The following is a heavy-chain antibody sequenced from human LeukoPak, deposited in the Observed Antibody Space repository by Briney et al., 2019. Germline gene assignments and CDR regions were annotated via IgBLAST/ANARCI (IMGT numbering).Heavy chain of an antibody. CDR1: GGSFSGYY. D-gene: IGHD3-22*01. CDR3: ARDRDYYDSTGGAFDI. J-gene: IGHJ3*02. Sequence: SETLSLTCAVYGGSFSGYYWSWIRQHPGKGLEWIGYIYYSGSTYYNPSLKSRVTISVDTSKNQFSLKLSSVTAADTAVYYCARDRDYYDSTGGAFDIWGQGTMVTVSS. V-gene: IGHV4-31*11. CDR2: IYYSGST.